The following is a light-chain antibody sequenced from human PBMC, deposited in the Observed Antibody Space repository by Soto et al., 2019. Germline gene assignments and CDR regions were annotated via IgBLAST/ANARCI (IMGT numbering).Light chain of an antibody. CDR3: QQYGSSTRYS. CDR1: QSVDSRY. J-gene: IGKJ2*03. V-gene: IGKV3-20*01. Sequence: DIVLTQSPGTMSLSPGERATLSYRASQSVDSRYLAWYQQKTGQAPRLLIYAVSSRATGITDRFSGSGSGTDYTLTISRLEPEDFAEYYCQQYGSSTRYSFGQGTKLEIK. CDR2: AVS.